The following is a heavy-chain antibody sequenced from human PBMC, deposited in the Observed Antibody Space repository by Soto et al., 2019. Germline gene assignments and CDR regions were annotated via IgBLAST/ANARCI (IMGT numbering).Heavy chain of an antibody. CDR1: GFTLTELN. CDR3: AGSPRGEGVTPDF. Sequence: ASVKVSCKVSGFTLTELNMHWVRQAPGKGLEWMGGFDPEDIKTIYAQRFQGRVTMTEDISTDTTYMELRSLRYEDTAVYYCAGSPRGEGVTPDFWGLGTLVTSPQ. J-gene: IGHJ4*02. CDR2: FDPEDIKT. D-gene: IGHD3-10*01. V-gene: IGHV1-24*01.